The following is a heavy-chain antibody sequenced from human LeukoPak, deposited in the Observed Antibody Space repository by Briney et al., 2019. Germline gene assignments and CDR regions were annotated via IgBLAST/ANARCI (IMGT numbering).Heavy chain of an antibody. CDR2: IYSGGST. CDR3: ARDCSGGSCYSAADYYGMDV. J-gene: IGHJ6*02. CDR1: GFTVSSNY. V-gene: IGHV3-66*01. D-gene: IGHD2-15*01. Sequence: GSLRLSCAASGFTVSSNYMSWVRQVPGKGLEWVSIIYSGGSTYDADSVRGRFTISRDNSKNTLYLQMSTLRVEDTAVYYCARDCSGGSCYSAADYYGMDVWGQGTTVTVSS.